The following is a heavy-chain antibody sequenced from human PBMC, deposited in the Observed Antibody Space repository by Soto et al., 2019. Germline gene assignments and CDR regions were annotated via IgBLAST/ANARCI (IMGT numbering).Heavy chain of an antibody. V-gene: IGHV3-66*01. D-gene: IGHD3-3*01. CDR1: GFTVSSNY. CDR3: ARVQRYYFWSGPTYWFDP. Sequence: GGSLRLSCAASGFTVSSNYMSWVRQAPGKGLEWVSVIYSGGSTYYADSVKGRFTISRDNSKNTLYLQMNSLGAEDTAVYYCARVQRYYFWSGPTYWFDPWGQGTLVTVSS. J-gene: IGHJ5*02. CDR2: IYSGGST.